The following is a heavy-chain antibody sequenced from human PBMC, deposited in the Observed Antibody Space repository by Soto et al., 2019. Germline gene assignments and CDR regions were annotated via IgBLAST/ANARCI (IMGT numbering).Heavy chain of an antibody. V-gene: IGHV4-4*02. CDR2: IYHSGNT. J-gene: IGHJ4*02. CDR1: GASIITDNW. Sequence: QVQLQESGPGLVKPSGTLSLTCALSGASIITDNWWSWVRQPPGKEMEWIGEIYHSGNTNFNPSVKSRVTISVDTSKNQFSLTVSSVTAADTAIYYCARASASSTLRGVVTNWGQGTLVTVSS. CDR3: ARASASSTLRGVVTN. D-gene: IGHD3-10*01.